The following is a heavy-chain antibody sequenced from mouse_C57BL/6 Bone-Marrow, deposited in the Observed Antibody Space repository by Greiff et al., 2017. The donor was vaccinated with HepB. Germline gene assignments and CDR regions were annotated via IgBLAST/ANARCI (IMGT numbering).Heavy chain of an antibody. CDR1: GYTFTSYG. J-gene: IGHJ2*01. Sequence: VQLVESGAELARPGASVKLSCKASGYTFTSYGISWVKQRTGQGLEWIGEIYPRSGNAYYNEKFKGKATLTADKSSSTAYMELRSLTSEDSAVYFCARCPIYYYGSSYYFDYWGQGTTLTVSS. D-gene: IGHD1-1*01. CDR3: ARCPIYYYGSSYYFDY. V-gene: IGHV1-81*01. CDR2: IYPRSGNA.